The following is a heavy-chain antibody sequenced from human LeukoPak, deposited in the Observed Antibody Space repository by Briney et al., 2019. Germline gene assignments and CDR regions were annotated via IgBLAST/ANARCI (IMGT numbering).Heavy chain of an antibody. D-gene: IGHD2-15*01. J-gene: IGHJ4*02. CDR2: IIPIFGTA. CDR1: GGTFIIYA. CDR3: ARARRYCSGGSCYSDFGY. V-gene: IGHV1-69*13. Sequence: GASVTVSCKASGGTFIIYAISWVRQAPGQGLEWMGGIIPIFGTANYAQKFQGRVTITADESTSTAYMELSSLRSEDTAVYYCARARRYCSGGSCYSDFGYWGQGTLVTVSS.